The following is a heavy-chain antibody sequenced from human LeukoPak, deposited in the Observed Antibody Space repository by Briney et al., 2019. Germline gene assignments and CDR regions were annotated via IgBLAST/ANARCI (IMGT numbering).Heavy chain of an antibody. D-gene: IGHD2-8*01. CDR1: GFTFSDYW. Sequence: PGGSLRLSCAVSGFTFSDYWMTWVRQAPGKGLEWVSVIYSGGSAYYADSVKGRFTISRDNSKNTLYLQMNSLRAEDTAVYYCARAALDGDYGMDVWGQGTTVTVSS. J-gene: IGHJ6*02. CDR2: IYSGGSA. V-gene: IGHV3-53*01. CDR3: ARAALDGDYGMDV.